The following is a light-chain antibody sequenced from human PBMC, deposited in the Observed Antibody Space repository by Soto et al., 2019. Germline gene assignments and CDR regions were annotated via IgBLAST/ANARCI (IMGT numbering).Light chain of an antibody. CDR2: EVS. CDR1: SSDFGNYQF. J-gene: IGLJ1*01. CDR3: CSFTSSNTHV. Sequence: QSVRTQPGSVCGSPGQSITISCTGTSSDFGNYQFVSWYQQLPGKVPKLILFEVSQRPSGVSGRFSGSKSGNTASLTISGLQAEDEADYYCCSFTSSNTHVFGTGTKVTVL. V-gene: IGLV2-23*02.